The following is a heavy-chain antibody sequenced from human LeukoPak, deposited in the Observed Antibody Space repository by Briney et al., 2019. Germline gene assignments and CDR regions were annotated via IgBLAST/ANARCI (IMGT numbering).Heavy chain of an antibody. D-gene: IGHD3-22*01. J-gene: IGHJ4*02. V-gene: IGHV3-43*01. CDR3: AKDMRDTYYYDSSGSFDY. Sequence: GGSLRLSCAAPGFTFDDYTMHWVRQAPGKGLEWVSLISWDGGSTYYADSVKGRFTISRDNSKNSLYLQMNSLRTEDTALYYCAKDMRDTYYYDSSGSFDYWGQGTLVTVSS. CDR2: ISWDGGST. CDR1: GFTFDDYT.